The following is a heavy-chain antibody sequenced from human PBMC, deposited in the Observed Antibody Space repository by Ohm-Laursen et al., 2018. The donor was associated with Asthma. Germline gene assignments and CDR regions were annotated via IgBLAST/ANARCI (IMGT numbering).Heavy chain of an antibody. CDR1: GGSISSGDYY. CDR3: VREDFDWPPGYCDY. CDR2: IYYSGST. D-gene: IGHD3-9*01. Sequence: TPSLTCAVSGGSISSGDYYWSWIRQPPGKGLEWIGYIYYSGSTYYNPSLKSRVTISVDTSKNQFSLKLSSVTAADTAVYYCVREDFDWPPGYCDYWGQGTLVTVSS. J-gene: IGHJ4*02. V-gene: IGHV4-30-4*01.